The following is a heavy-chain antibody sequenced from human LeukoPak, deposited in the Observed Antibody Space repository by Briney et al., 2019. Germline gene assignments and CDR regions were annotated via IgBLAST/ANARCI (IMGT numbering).Heavy chain of an antibody. CDR3: ARDSTGGDAFDI. Sequence: GGSLRLSCAASGFTFSSYSMNWVRQAPGKGLEWVSSISSTSSYIYYAASVKGRFTISRDNAKSSLYLQMNSLRAEDTAVYYCARDSTGGDAFDIWGQGTMVTVSS. V-gene: IGHV3-21*01. J-gene: IGHJ3*02. D-gene: IGHD4-17*01. CDR2: ISSTSSYI. CDR1: GFTFSSYS.